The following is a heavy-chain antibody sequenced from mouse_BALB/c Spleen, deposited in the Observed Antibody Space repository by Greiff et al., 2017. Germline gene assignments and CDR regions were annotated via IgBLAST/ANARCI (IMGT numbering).Heavy chain of an antibody. CDR2: IDPENGDT. J-gene: IGHJ4*01. D-gene: IGHD2-4*01. CDR1: GFNIKDYY. Sequence: VQLQQSGAELVRPGASVKLSCTASGFNIKDYYMHWVKQRPEQGLEWIGWIDPENGDTEYAPKFQGKATMTADTSSNTAYLQLSSLTSEDTAVYYCNGGLRDAMGYWGQGTAVPVSS. CDR3: NGGLRDAMGY. V-gene: IGHV14-4*02.